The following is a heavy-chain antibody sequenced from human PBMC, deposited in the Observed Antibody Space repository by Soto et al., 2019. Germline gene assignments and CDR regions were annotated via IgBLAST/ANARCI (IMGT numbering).Heavy chain of an antibody. V-gene: IGHV1-3*01. CDR3: AGVTFPGVWSGRMFDP. D-gene: IGHD3-3*01. J-gene: IGHJ5*02. CDR2: INAGNGNT. CDR1: GYTFTSYA. Sequence: QVQLVQSGAEVKKPGASVKVSCKASGYTFTSYAMHWVRQAPGQRLEWMGWINAGNGNTKYSQKFQGRVTITRDTSASTAYMELSSLRSEDTAVYYCAGVTFPGVWSGRMFDPWGQGTLVTVSS.